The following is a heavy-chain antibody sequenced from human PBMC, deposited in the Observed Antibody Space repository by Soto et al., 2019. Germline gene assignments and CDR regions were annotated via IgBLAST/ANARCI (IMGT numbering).Heavy chain of an antibody. V-gene: IGHV3-33*03. CDR3: ARAQYTGSYFDACDV. Sequence: GGSLRLSCAASGFSFSSYGMHWVRQAPGKGLDWVAVIWYDGSNKYYAGSVKGRFTISRDNSKNALYLQMNSLTVEDTAVYYCARAQYTGSYFDACDVWGQGTMVTVSS. D-gene: IGHD1-26*01. CDR2: IWYDGSNK. CDR1: GFSFSSYG. J-gene: IGHJ3*01.